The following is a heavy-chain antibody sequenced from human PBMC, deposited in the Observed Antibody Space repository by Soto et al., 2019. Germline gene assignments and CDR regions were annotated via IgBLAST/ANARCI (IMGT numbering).Heavy chain of an antibody. CDR3: ARELGSGSYIDY. J-gene: IGHJ4*02. Sequence: QLQLQESGPGLVKPSETLSLTCTVSGGSISSSSYYWGWIRQPPGKGLEWIGNIYYTGSTHYNPSLKSRVTMSGDTSKNQFSLKLTSVTAADTAVYYCARELGSGSYIDYWGQGTLVTVSS. CDR2: IYYTGST. CDR1: GGSISSSSYY. V-gene: IGHV4-39*01. D-gene: IGHD3-10*01.